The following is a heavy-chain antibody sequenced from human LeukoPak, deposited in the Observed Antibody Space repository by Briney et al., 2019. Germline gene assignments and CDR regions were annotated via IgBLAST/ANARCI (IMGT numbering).Heavy chain of an antibody. Sequence: GGSLRLSCAASGFTFSTYNXXXXRQAPGKXXXXXXXXXVSSGTIYYTDSVKGRFXXSXDNAKNSLYLQMNSLRAEDTAVYYCARDSPRGSGSYYSDFDYWGQGTLVTVSS. D-gene: IGHD3-10*01. CDR3: ARDSPRGSGSYYSDFDY. CDR1: GFTFSTYN. CDR2: XXVSSGTI. V-gene: IGHV3-48*01. J-gene: IGHJ4*02.